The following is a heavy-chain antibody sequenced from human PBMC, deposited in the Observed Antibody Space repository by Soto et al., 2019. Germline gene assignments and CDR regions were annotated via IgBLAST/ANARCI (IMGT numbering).Heavy chain of an antibody. D-gene: IGHD3-22*01. V-gene: IGHV3-23*01. J-gene: IGHJ4*02. Sequence: PGGSLRLSCAASGFTFSSYAMSWVRQAPGKGLEWVSAISGSGGSTYYADSVKGRFTISRDNSKNTLYLQMDSLRAEDTAVYYCAKFISWYDSSGYLKPLRDYWGQGTLVTVSS. CDR3: AKFISWYDSSGYLKPLRDY. CDR1: GFTFSSYA. CDR2: ISGSGGST.